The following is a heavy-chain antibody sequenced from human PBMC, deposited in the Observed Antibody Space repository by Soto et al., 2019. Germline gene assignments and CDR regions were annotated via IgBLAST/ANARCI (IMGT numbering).Heavy chain of an antibody. J-gene: IGHJ2*01. D-gene: IGHD6-13*01. Sequence: EVQLLESGGGLVQPGGSLRLSCAASGFTFSSNSMAWVRQAPGKGLEWVSAMTATSGRTQYADSVKGRFTISRDNSKNTLYLKMNSLRAEDTAVYYCAKDLRGPEAGTWYFDLWGRGTLVTVSS. CDR1: GFTFSSNS. CDR3: AKDLRGPEAGTWYFDL. CDR2: MTATSGRT. V-gene: IGHV3-23*01.